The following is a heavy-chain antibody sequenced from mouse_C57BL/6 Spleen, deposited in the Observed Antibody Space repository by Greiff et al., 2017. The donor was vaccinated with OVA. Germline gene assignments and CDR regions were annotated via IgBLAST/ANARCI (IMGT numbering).Heavy chain of an antibody. D-gene: IGHD2-4*01. J-gene: IGHJ3*01. CDR2: IDPSDSYT. CDR1: GYTFTSYW. CDR3: ASSYDYSAWFAY. V-gene: IGHV1-50*01. Sequence: QVQLQQPGAELVKPGASVKLSCKASGYTFTSYWMQWVKQRPGQGLEWIGEIDPSDSYTNYNQKFKGKATLIVDTSSSTAYMQLSSLTSEDSAVYYCASSYDYSAWFAYWGQGTLVTVSA.